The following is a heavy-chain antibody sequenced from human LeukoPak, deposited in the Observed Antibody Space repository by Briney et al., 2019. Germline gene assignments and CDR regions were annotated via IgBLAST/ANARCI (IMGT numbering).Heavy chain of an antibody. V-gene: IGHV1-2*02. D-gene: IGHD3-9*01. CDR2: INPNSGGT. CDR3: ARGPRLRYFDWLLNLDY. CDR1: GYTFTGYY. J-gene: IGHJ4*02. Sequence: ASVKVSCKASGYTFTGYYMHWVRQAPGQGLEWMGWINPNSGGTNYAQKFQGRVTMTRDTSISTAYMELGRLRSDDTAVYYCARGPRLRYFDWLLNLDYWGQGTLVTVSS.